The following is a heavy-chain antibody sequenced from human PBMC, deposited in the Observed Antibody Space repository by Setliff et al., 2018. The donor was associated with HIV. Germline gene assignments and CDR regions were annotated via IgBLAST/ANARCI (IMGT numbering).Heavy chain of an antibody. CDR3: VLGGLSSGWYYFDY. CDR2: ISYDSSDT. V-gene: IGHV3-23*01. CDR1: GFTISNHA. D-gene: IGHD6-19*01. J-gene: IGHJ4*02. Sequence: PGGSLRLTCAASGFTISNHAMSWVRQAPGKGLEWVSSISYDSSDTFYSGSVKGRFTISRDNSRNTLYLQMNSLRTEDTAVYYCVLGGLSSGWYYFDYWGQGTLVTVSS.